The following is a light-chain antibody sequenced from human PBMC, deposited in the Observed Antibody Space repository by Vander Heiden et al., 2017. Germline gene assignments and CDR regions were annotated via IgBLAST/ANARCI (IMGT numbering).Light chain of an antibody. J-gene: IGKJ4*01. CDR3: MQALQTPLT. CDR1: QSLLHSNGYNY. V-gene: IGKV2-28*01. CDR2: LGS. Sequence: DIVMTQSPLSLPVTPGEPASISCRSSQSLLHSNGYNYLDWYLQKPGQSPQLLISLGSNRASGVPDRFSGGGSGTDFTLTISRVEAEDVGIYYCMQALQTPLTFGGGTKVEI.